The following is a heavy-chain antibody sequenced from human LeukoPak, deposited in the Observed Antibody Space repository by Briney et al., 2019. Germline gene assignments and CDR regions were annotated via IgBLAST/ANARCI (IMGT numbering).Heavy chain of an antibody. Sequence: SETLSLTCTVSGGSISSGSYYWSWIRQPAGKGLEWIGRIYTSGSTNYNPSLRSRVTMSVDTSKNHFSLKLNSVTAADTAVYYCAREVDFWSGYRPYYYYYMDVWGKGTTVTVSS. CDR1: GGSISSGSYY. V-gene: IGHV4-61*02. CDR2: IYTSGST. D-gene: IGHD3-3*01. J-gene: IGHJ6*03. CDR3: AREVDFWSGYRPYYYYYMDV.